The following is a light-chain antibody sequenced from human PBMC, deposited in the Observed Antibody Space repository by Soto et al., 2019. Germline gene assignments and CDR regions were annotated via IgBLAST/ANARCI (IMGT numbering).Light chain of an antibody. J-gene: IGKJ1*01. CDR3: QQYNNRPRT. V-gene: IGKV3-20*01. Sequence: MEFTQSPGTLSLSPWESATLSCRVSQSVSSNFLAWYQQKPGQAPKLLIYGASSRATGIPDRFSGSGSGTDFTLTIIRLEPEDFAVYYCQQYNNRPRTFGQGTKVDIK. CDR1: QSVSSNF. CDR2: GAS.